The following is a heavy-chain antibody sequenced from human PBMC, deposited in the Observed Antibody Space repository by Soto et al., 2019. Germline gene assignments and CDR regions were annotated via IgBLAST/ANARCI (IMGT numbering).Heavy chain of an antibody. D-gene: IGHD6-13*01. V-gene: IGHV3-23*01. CDR2: VSGSGGYT. J-gene: IGHJ4*02. CDR1: GFTFSTYA. CDR3: AKDIVVAAAGGYYFAD. Sequence: GGSLRLSCAASGFTFSTYAMSWVRQAPGKGLEWVAGVSGSGGYTYYADSVKGRFTISRDNSRNPLFLQMNTLRAEDTAVYYCAKDIVVAAAGGYYFADWGQGILVTVSS.